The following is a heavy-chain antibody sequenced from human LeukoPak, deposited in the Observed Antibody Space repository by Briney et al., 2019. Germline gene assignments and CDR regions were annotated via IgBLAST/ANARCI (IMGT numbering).Heavy chain of an antibody. CDR3: AKDRGLAVAGTTPLDY. D-gene: IGHD6-19*01. J-gene: IGHJ4*02. CDR2: IYSGGST. Sequence: GGSLRLSCAASGFTVSSNYMSWVRQAPGKGLEWVSVIYSGGSTYYADSVKGRFTTSRDNSKNTLYLQMNSLRAEDTAVYYCAKDRGLAVAGTTPLDYWGQGTLVTVSS. CDR1: GFTVSSNY. V-gene: IGHV3-53*01.